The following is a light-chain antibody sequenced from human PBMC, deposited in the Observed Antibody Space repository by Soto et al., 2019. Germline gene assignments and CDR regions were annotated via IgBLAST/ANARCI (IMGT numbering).Light chain of an antibody. J-gene: IGKJ1*01. CDR2: AAS. Sequence: EIVLTQSPGSLSLSPGEGAALSCRASQTISKSNLAWYQQKPGQPPRLLVYAASSRATGIPARFSGSGSGTDFTLTISRLEPEDFAIYYCQQYGSPRGTVGQGTKVDIK. CDR1: QTISKSN. CDR3: QQYGSPRGT. V-gene: IGKV3-20*01.